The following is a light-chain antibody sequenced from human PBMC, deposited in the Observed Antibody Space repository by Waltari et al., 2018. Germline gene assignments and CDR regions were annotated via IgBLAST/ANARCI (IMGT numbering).Light chain of an antibody. CDR2: GTS. V-gene: IGKV3-15*01. J-gene: IGKJ1*01. CDR1: QSVNDN. Sequence: EIVMTQSPDTLSVSPGESATLSCRASQSVNDNVAWYQQKPGQAPRLLLYGTSTRATGIPARFSGSGSRTEFTLTISSLQSEDFAVYYCQHYNKWPPWTFGQGTKVEIK. CDR3: QHYNKWPPWT.